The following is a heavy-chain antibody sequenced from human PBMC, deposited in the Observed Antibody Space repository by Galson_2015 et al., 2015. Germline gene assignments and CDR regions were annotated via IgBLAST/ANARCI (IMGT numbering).Heavy chain of an antibody. CDR1: GYSFTSYW. CDR2: IYPGDSDT. Sequence: QSGAEVKKPGESLKISCKGSGYSFTSYWIGWVRQMPGKGLEWMGIIYPGDSDTRYSPSFQGQVTISADKSISTAYLQWSGLKASATAMYYCARRLVVVPAAIQLDYWGPGTLVTVSS. V-gene: IGHV5-51*01. CDR3: ARRLVVVPAAIQLDY. J-gene: IGHJ4*02. D-gene: IGHD2-2*01.